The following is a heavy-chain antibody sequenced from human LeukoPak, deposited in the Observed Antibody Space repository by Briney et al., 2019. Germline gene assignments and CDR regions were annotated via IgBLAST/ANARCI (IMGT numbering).Heavy chain of an antibody. Sequence: GGSLRLSCAASGFTFSSYAMSWVRQAPGKGPEWVSAISGSGGSTYYADSVKGRFTISRDNSKNTLYLQMNSLRAEDTAVYYCAKILRLGELSYPDYWGQGTLVTVSS. CDR2: ISGSGGST. CDR3: AKILRLGELSYPDY. V-gene: IGHV3-23*01. D-gene: IGHD3-16*02. CDR1: GFTFSSYA. J-gene: IGHJ4*02.